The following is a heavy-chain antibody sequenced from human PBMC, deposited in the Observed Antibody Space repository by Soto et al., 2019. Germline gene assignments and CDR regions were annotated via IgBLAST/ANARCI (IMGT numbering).Heavy chain of an antibody. D-gene: IGHD3-10*01. CDR1: GFTFSSYA. Sequence: GGSLRLSCAASGFTFSSYAMSWVRQAPGKGLEWVSAISGSGGSTYYADSVKGRFTISRDNSKNTLYLQMNSLRAEDTAVYYCASTPWFGDFRIDYWGQGTLVTVSS. V-gene: IGHV3-23*01. J-gene: IGHJ4*02. CDR3: ASTPWFGDFRIDY. CDR2: ISGSGGST.